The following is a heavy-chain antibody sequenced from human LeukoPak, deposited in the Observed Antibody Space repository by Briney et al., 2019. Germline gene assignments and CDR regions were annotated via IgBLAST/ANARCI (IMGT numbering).Heavy chain of an antibody. CDR2: ISASGGST. J-gene: IGHJ1*01. V-gene: IGHV3-23*01. CDR1: GFTFSSYA. Sequence: GGSLRLSCAGAGFTFSSYAMSWVRQAPGKGLEWVSSISASGGSTFFADSVKGRFTISRDNSKNTLYLQMNSLRAEDTAVYYCAKDYAGRFAEYLQHWGQGTLVTVSS. CDR3: AKDYAGRFAEYLQH. D-gene: IGHD3-16*01.